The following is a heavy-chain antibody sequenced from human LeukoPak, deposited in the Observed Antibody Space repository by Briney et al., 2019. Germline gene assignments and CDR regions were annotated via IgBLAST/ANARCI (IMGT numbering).Heavy chain of an antibody. J-gene: IGHJ4*02. Sequence: SQTLSLTCAISGDSVSSNSAAWNWIRQSPSRGIEWLGRTYYRSKCYNDYAVSVKSLITINPDTSKNQFSRQLNSVTPEDTAVYCCARSRDYDYVWGSSLCFDYWGQGTLVTVSS. V-gene: IGHV6-1*01. CDR2: TYYRSKCYN. D-gene: IGHD3-16*01. CDR3: ARSRDYDYVWGSSLCFDY. CDR1: GDSVSSNSAA.